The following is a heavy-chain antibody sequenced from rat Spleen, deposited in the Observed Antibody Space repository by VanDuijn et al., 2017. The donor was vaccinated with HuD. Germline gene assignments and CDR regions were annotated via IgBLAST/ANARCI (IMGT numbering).Heavy chain of an antibody. CDR3: ARDLYGGYTDY. CDR2: IWTGGST. CDR1: GFSLTSYN. V-gene: IGHV2-30*01. J-gene: IGHJ2*01. D-gene: IGHD1-11*01. Sequence: QVQLKESGPGLVQPSQTLSLTCTVSGFSLTSYNVHWVRQPTGKGLEWMGVIWTGGSTAYNLLLKSRLSINRDTSKSQVFLKMNSLQTEDTATYYCARDLYGGYTDYWGQGVMVTVSS.